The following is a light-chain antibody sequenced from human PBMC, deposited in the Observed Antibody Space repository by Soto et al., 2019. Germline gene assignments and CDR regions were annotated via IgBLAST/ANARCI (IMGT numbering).Light chain of an antibody. J-gene: IGLJ1*01. Sequence: QSVLTQPASVSGSPGQSITISCTGTSSDVGGYNYVSWYQQHPGKAPKLMIYEVSNRPSGVSHRFSGSRSGNTASLTISGLQAEDEAEYYCNAYTSSSTFVFGTGTKLTFL. V-gene: IGLV2-14*01. CDR3: NAYTSSSTFV. CDR1: SSDVGGYNY. CDR2: EVS.